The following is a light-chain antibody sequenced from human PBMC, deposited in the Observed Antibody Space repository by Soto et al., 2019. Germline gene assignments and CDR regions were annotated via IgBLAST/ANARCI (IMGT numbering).Light chain of an antibody. CDR2: EVS. V-gene: IGLV2-14*01. J-gene: IGLJ3*02. Sequence: QSALTQPASVSGSPGQSITISCTGTSSDVGTYNYVSWYQQHPGKAPKLIIYEVSNRPSGVSNRFSGSKSGNTASLTISGLQAEDEAHYYCNSFTRGSAWLFGGGTKLSVL. CDR3: NSFTRGSAWL. CDR1: SSDVGTYNY.